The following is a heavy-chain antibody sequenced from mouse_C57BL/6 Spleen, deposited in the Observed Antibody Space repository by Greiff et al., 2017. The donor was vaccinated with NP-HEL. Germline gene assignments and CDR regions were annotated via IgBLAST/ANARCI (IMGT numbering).Heavy chain of an antibody. V-gene: IGHV5-9*01. D-gene: IGHD1-1*01. CDR1: GFTFSSYT. CDR2: ISGGGGNT. Sequence: EVQVVESGGGLVKPGGSLKLSCAASGFTFSSYTMSWVRQTPEKRLEWVATISGGGGNTYYPDSVKGRFTISRDNAKNTLYLQMSSLRSEDTALYYCARRDYYGSSYLYYYAMDYWGQGTSVTVSS. J-gene: IGHJ4*01. CDR3: ARRDYYGSSYLYYYAMDY.